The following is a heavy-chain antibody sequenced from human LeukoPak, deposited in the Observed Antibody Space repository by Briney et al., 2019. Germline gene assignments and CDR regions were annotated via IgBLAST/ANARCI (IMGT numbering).Heavy chain of an antibody. V-gene: IGHV4-59*03. CDR1: GGSISSYY. CDR2: IYYSGST. J-gene: IGHJ4*02. D-gene: IGHD2-8*01. Sequence: SGTLSLTCTVSGGSISSYYWSWIRQPPGRGLEWIGYIYYSGSTKYNPSLKSRVTISVDTSKNQFSLKLRSVTAADTAVYYCAVMGISSPSDYWGQGTLVTVSS. CDR3: AVMGISSPSDY.